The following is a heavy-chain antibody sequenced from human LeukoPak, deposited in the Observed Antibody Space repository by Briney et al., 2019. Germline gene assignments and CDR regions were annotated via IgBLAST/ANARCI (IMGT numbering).Heavy chain of an antibody. J-gene: IGHJ4*02. D-gene: IGHD3-9*01. V-gene: IGHV3-23*01. CDR1: GFTFSSYA. CDR3: AKVGALNYDILTGYYEAFGYFDY. Sequence: GGSLRLSCAASGFTFSSYAMSWVRQAPGKGLEWVSAISGSGGSTYYADSVKGRFTISRDNSKNTLYLQMNSLRAEDTAVYYCAKVGALNYDILTGYYEAFGYFDYWGQGTLVTVSS. CDR2: ISGSGGST.